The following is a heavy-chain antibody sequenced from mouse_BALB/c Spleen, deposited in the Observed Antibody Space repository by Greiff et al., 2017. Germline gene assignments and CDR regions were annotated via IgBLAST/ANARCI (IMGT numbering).Heavy chain of an antibody. V-gene: IGHV5-17*02. CDR3: ARDGSSYGDY. CDR2: ISSGSSTI. J-gene: IGHJ2*01. CDR1: GFTFSSFG. Sequence: DVMLVESGGGLVQPGGSRKLSCAASGFTFSSFGMHWVRQAPEKGLEWVTYISSGSSTIYYADTVKGRFTISRDNPKNTLFLQMTSLRSEDTAMYYCARDGSSYGDYWGQGTNLTVSS. D-gene: IGHD1-1*01.